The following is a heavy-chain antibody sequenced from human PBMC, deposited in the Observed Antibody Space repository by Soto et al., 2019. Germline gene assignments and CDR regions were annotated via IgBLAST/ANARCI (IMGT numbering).Heavy chain of an antibody. CDR3: ARVTMVRGVYYYYGMDV. D-gene: IGHD3-10*01. CDR1: GGTFSSYA. V-gene: IGHV1-69*06. J-gene: IGHJ6*02. Sequence: SSVKVSCKGSGGTFSSYAISWVRQAPGQGLEWMGGIIPIFGTANYAQKFQGRVTITADKSTSTAYMGLSSLRSEDTAVYYCARVTMVRGVYYYYGMDVWGQGTTVTVSS. CDR2: IIPIFGTA.